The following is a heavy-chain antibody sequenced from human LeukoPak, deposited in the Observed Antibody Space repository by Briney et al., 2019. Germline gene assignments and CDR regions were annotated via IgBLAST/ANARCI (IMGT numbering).Heavy chain of an antibody. CDR1: GFTFSSYG. CDR3: ARVSATITDYFDY. Sequence: PGGSLRLSCAASGFTFSSYGMHWVRQAPGKGLEWVAFIRYDGSNKYYADSVKGRFTISRDNSKNTLYLQMNSLRAEDTAVYYCARVSATITDYFDYWGQGTLVTVSS. J-gene: IGHJ4*02. V-gene: IGHV3-30*02. CDR2: IRYDGSNK. D-gene: IGHD5-24*01.